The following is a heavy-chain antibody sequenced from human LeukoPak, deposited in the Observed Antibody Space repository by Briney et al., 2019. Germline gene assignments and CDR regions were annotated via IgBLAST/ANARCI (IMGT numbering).Heavy chain of an antibody. Sequence: ASVKVSCKASGYTLTGYYMHWVRQAPGQGLEWMGWINPNSGGTNYAQKFQGRVTMTRDTSISTAYMELSRLRSDDTAVYYCARKEGCGGDCYLMDVWGRGTLVTVSS. V-gene: IGHV1-2*02. CDR2: INPNSGGT. D-gene: IGHD2-21*02. J-gene: IGHJ2*01. CDR3: ARKEGCGGDCYLMDV. CDR1: GYTLTGYY.